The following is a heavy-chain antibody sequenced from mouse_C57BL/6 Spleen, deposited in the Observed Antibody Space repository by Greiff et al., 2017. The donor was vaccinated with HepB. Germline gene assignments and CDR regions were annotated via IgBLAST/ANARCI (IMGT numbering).Heavy chain of an antibody. D-gene: IGHD2-4*01. Sequence: EVKLVESGGGLVQPGGSMKLSCVASGFTFSNYWMNWVRQSPEKGLEWVAQIRLKSDNYATHYAESVKGRFTISRDDSKSSVYLQMNNLRAEDTGIYYCTEAYYDYDAFAYWGQGTLVTVSA. CDR1: GFTFSNYW. CDR2: IRLKSDNYAT. J-gene: IGHJ3*01. CDR3: TEAYYDYDAFAY. V-gene: IGHV6-3*01.